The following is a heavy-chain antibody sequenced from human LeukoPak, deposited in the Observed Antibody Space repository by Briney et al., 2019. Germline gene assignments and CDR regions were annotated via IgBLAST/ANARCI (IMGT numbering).Heavy chain of an antibody. Sequence: PSETLSLTCTVSGYSISSGYYWGWIRQPPGKGLEWIGSIYHSGSTYYNPSLKSRVTISVDTSKNQFSLKLSSVTAADTAVYYCAGRPKITMVRGVINYWGQGTLVTVSS. CDR2: IYHSGST. CDR3: AGRPKITMVRGVINY. D-gene: IGHD3-10*01. J-gene: IGHJ4*02. CDR1: GYSISSGYY. V-gene: IGHV4-38-2*02.